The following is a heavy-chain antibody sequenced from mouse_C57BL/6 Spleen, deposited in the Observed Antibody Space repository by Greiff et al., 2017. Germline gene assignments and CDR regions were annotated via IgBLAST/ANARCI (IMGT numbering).Heavy chain of an antibody. V-gene: IGHV1-69*01. J-gene: IGHJ4*01. CDR2: IDPSDSYT. CDR1: GYTFTSYW. D-gene: IGHD2-3*01. CDR3: ARRWLLHAMDY. Sequence: QVQLQQPGAELVMPGASVKLSCKASGYTFTSYWMHWVKQRPGQGLEWIGEIDPSDSYTNYNQKFKGKSTLTVDKSSSTAYMQLSSLTSEDSAVYYCARRWLLHAMDYWGQGTSVTVSS.